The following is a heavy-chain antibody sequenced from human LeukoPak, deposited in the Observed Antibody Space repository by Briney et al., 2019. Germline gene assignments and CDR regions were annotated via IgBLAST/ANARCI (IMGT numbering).Heavy chain of an antibody. CDR2: ISGNDGST. V-gene: IGHV3-23*01. CDR1: EFTFSSYA. J-gene: IGHJ4*02. Sequence: GSLRLSCAASEFTFSSYAMSWVRQTPGKGLEWVSTISGNDGSTYYADSVKGRFTISRDNSKNTLYLQMNSLRAEDTAVYYCAKDEMATITGNFDFWGQGTLVTVSS. CDR3: AKDEMATITGNFDF. D-gene: IGHD5-24*01.